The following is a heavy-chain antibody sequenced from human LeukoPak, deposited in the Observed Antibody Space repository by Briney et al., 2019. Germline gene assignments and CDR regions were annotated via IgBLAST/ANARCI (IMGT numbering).Heavy chain of an antibody. V-gene: IGHV4-30-4*07. CDR1: GGSISSGGYS. D-gene: IGHD3-10*01. CDR3: ARALISYGSGSYRAFDI. CDR2: IYYSGST. J-gene: IGHJ3*02. Sequence: PSETLSLTCAVSGGSISSGGYSWSWIRQPPGKGLEWIGYIYYSGSTYYNPSLKSRVTISVDTSKNQFSLKLSSVTAADTAVYYCARALISYGSGSYRAFDIWGQGTMVTVSS.